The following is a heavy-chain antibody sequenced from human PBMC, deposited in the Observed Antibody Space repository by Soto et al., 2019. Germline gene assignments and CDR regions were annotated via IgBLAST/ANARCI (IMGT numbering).Heavy chain of an antibody. CDR2: IYYSGNT. CDR3: ARIRTVTTPRAPHYYGMDV. V-gene: IGHV4-39*01. CDR1: GGSISSSSYY. Sequence: QLQLQESGPGLVKPSETLSLTCTVSGGSISSSSYYWGWIRQPPGKGLEWIGSIYYSGNTYYNPSLKSRVTISVDTSKNQFSLKLSSVTAAHTAVYYCARIRTVTTPRAPHYYGMDVWGQGTTVTVSS. D-gene: IGHD4-17*01. J-gene: IGHJ6*02.